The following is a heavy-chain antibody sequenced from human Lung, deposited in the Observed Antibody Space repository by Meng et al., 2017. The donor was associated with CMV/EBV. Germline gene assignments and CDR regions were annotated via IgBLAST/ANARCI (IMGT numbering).Heavy chain of an antibody. CDR2: IKQDGSEK. J-gene: IGHJ3*02. D-gene: IGHD5-12*01. CDR1: GLTFSSYW. CDR3: ARDTGYDDAFDI. Sequence: GESXKIXXAASGLTFSSYWMSWVRQAPGKGLEWVANIKQDGSEKYYVDSVKGRFTISRDNAKNSLYLQMNSLRAEDTAVYYCARDTGYDDAFDIWGQGTMVTVSS. V-gene: IGHV3-7*01.